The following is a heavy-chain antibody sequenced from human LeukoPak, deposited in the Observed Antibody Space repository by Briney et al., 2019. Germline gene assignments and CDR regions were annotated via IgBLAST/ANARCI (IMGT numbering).Heavy chain of an antibody. J-gene: IGHJ4*02. CDR3: ARVGRSSSWYYFDY. CDR1: GGSISSYY. D-gene: IGHD6-13*01. V-gene: IGHV4-4*07. Sequence: SETLSPTCTVSGGSISSYYWSWTRQPAGKGLEWIGRIYTSGSTNYNPSLKSRVTMSVDTSKNQFSLKPSSVTAADTAVYYCARVGRSSSWYYFDYWGQGTLVTVSS. CDR2: IYTSGST.